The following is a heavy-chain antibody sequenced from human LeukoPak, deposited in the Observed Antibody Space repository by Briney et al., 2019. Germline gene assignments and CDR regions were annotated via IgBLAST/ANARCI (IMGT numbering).Heavy chain of an antibody. CDR3: ARRRGYSYGYFDY. CDR1: GGSFSGYY. J-gene: IGHJ4*02. V-gene: IGHV4-34*12. Sequence: SETLSLTCAVYGGSFSGYYWSWIRQPPGKGLEWIGEIIHSGSTNYNPSLKSRVTISVDTSKNQFSLKLSSVTAADTAVYYCARRRGYSYGYFDYWGQGTLVTVSS. CDR2: IIHSGST. D-gene: IGHD5-18*01.